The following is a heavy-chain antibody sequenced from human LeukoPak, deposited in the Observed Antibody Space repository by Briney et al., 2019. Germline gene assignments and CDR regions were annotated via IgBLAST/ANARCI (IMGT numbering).Heavy chain of an antibody. J-gene: IGHJ4*02. D-gene: IGHD6-19*01. CDR2: IDPNGGGT. CDR1: GYTFTTYY. CDR3: AREGIAVAGTAGY. V-gene: IGHV1-2*02. Sequence: AAVKVSCTASGYTFTTYYIHWVRQAPGQGLEWMGWIDPNGGGTNYVQKFQGRVTMTRDTSISAVYMELSRLRSDDPAVYYCAREGIAVAGTAGYWGQGTLVTVSS.